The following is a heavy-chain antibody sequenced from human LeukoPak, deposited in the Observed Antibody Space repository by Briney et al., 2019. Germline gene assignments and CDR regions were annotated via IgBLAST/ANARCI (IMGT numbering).Heavy chain of an antibody. Sequence: PSETLSLTCTVSGGSISSYYWSWIRQPPGKGLEWIGYIYYSGSTNYNPSLKSRVTISVDTSKNQFSLKLSSVTAADTAVYYCARGRDTWAWIQLWPTPSRGYNWFDPWGQGTLVTVSS. J-gene: IGHJ5*02. V-gene: IGHV4-59*01. CDR3: ARGRDTWAWIQLWPTPSRGYNWFDP. CDR2: IYYSGST. D-gene: IGHD5-18*01. CDR1: GGSISSYY.